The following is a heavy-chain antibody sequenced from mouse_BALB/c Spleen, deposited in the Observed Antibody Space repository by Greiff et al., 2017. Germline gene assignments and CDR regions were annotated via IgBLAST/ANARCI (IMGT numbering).Heavy chain of an antibody. D-gene: IGHD1-1*01. Sequence: EVQLVESGGGLVKPGGSLKLSCAASGFTFSDYYMYWVRQTPEKRLEWVATISDGGSYTYYPDSVKGRFTIPRDNAKNNLYLQMSSLKSEDTAMYYCARDYYGSSSWFAYWGQGTLVTVSA. J-gene: IGHJ3*01. CDR3: ARDYYGSSSWFAY. CDR2: ISDGGSYT. V-gene: IGHV5-4*02. CDR1: GFTFSDYY.